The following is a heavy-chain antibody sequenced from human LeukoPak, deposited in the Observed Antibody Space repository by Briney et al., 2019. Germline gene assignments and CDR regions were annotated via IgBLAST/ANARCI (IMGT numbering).Heavy chain of an antibody. CDR3: AREIVAAIGFDY. D-gene: IGHD5-12*01. J-gene: IGHJ4*02. CDR2: ISYDGSKE. Sequence: PGGSLRLSCAASEFTFSSYAMHWVRQAPGKGLEWVAVISYDGSKEYYADSVKGRFTISRDNSRNTLYLQMNSLRADDTAIYYCAREIVAAIGFDYWGQGTLVTVSS. CDR1: EFTFSSYA. V-gene: IGHV3-30*04.